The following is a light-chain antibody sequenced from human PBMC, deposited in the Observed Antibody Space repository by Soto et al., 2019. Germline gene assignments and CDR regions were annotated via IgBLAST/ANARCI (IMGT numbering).Light chain of an antibody. J-gene: IGLJ2*01. V-gene: IGLV2-14*01. Sequence: QSALTQPASVSGSPGQSITISCTGTSSDVGDYNYVSWYQQHPGTVPKLVIYEVTNRPSGVSSRFSGSKSGNTASLTISGLQAEDEADYYCSSYTRSSSSVVFGGGTKLTVL. CDR3: SSYTRSSSSVV. CDR1: SSDVGDYNY. CDR2: EVT.